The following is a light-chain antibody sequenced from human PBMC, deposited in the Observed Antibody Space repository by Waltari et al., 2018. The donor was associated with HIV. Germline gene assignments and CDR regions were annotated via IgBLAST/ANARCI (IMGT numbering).Light chain of an antibody. Sequence: EIVMTQSPATLSVSPGERATLSCRASQSVGRNLAWYQQKPGQAPRLLIYGASTRATGIPARFSGSVSGTEFTLTISSLQSEDFAVYYCQQYNKWPPWTFGQGTKVEIK. CDR1: QSVGRN. CDR2: GAS. CDR3: QQYNKWPPWT. J-gene: IGKJ1*01. V-gene: IGKV3-15*01.